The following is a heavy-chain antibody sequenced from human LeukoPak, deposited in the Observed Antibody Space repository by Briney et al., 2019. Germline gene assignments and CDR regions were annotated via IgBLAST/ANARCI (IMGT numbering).Heavy chain of an antibody. CDR1: GFTFSSYA. J-gene: IGHJ4*02. CDR3: AKEGSIAVFWSGYDY. Sequence: GGSLRLSCAASGFTFSSYAMSWVRQAPGQGLERVSGISGSGDRTHYADSVKGRFTISRDISKNTVYLQMNSLRAEDSAVYLCAKEGSIAVFWSGYDYWGQGTLVTGSS. D-gene: IGHD3-3*01. V-gene: IGHV3-23*01. CDR2: ISGSGDRT.